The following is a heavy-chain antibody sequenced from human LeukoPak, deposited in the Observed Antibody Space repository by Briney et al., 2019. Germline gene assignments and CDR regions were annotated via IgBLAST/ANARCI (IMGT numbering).Heavy chain of an antibody. V-gene: IGHV1-18*01. CDR2: ISAYNGVT. J-gene: IGHJ4*02. CDR3: ARGGPDYDYVWGTYRPLDY. D-gene: IGHD3-16*02. Sequence: ASVKVSCKASGYTFTSFGVTWVRQAPGQGLEWMGWISAYNGVTRYAEKLQGRATLTTEASTGTAFMELRSLRSDDTAIYFCARGGPDYDYVWGTYRPLDYWGQGTLVTVSS. CDR1: GYTFTSFG.